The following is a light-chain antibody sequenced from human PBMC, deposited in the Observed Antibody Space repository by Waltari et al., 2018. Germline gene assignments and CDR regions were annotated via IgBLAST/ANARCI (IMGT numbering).Light chain of an antibody. CDR2: GAS. V-gene: IGKV3-20*01. Sequence: SCRASQSVSRALAWYQQKPGQPPRLIIFGASNRATGIPDRFSGSGSGTDFSLTISRLEPEDFAVYYCQHYVRLPATFGQGTKVEIK. CDR3: QHYVRLPAT. CDR1: QSVSRA. J-gene: IGKJ1*01.